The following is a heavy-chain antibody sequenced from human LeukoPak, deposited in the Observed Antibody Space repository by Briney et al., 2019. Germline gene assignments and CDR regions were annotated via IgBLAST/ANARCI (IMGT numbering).Heavy chain of an antibody. CDR1: GYTFTSYG. CDR2: ISAYNGNT. CDR3: ARFIRYFDYYYYGMDV. Sequence: GASVKVSCKASGYTFTSYGISWVRQAPGQGLEWMGWISAYNGNTNYAQKLQGRVTMTTDTSTSTAYLELRSLRSDDTAVYYCARFIRYFDYYYYGMDVWGQGNTVTVSS. V-gene: IGHV1-18*01. J-gene: IGHJ6*02. D-gene: IGHD3-9*01.